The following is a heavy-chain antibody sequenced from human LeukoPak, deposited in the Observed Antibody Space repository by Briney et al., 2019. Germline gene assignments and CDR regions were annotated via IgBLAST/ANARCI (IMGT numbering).Heavy chain of an antibody. V-gene: IGHV1-24*01. J-gene: IGHJ3*02. Sequence: ASVKVSCKVSGYTLTELSMHWVRQAPGKGLEWMGGFDPEDGETIYAQKFLGRVTMTEDTSTDTAYMELSSLRSEDTAVYYCATDGEDSSGTYAFDIWGQGTMVTVSS. CDR3: ATDGEDSSGTYAFDI. D-gene: IGHD3-22*01. CDR1: GYTLTELS. CDR2: FDPEDGET.